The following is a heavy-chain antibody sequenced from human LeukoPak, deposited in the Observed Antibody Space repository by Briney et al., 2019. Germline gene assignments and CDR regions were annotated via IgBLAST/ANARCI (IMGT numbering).Heavy chain of an antibody. CDR1: GFTVSSNY. CDR2: IYSGGST. J-gene: IGHJ3*02. Sequence: GGSLRLSCAASGFTVSSNYMSWVRQAPGKGLEWVSVIYSGGSTYYADSVKGRFTISRDNAKNSLYLQMDSPRAEDTAVYYCARARRPLTDAFDIWGQGTMVTVSS. CDR3: ARARRPLTDAFDI. V-gene: IGHV3-53*01. D-gene: IGHD6-25*01.